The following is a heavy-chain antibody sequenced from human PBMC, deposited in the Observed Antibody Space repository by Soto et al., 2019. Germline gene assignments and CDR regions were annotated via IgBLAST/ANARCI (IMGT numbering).Heavy chain of an antibody. Sequence: PGGSLRLSCVASGFTFDAYAMHWVRQAPGKGLEWVSGISWNSGSRGYADSVKGRFTISRDNAKNSLYLQMNSLRAEDTALYYCAKGLVLFSVVPAATDYFDYWGQGTLVTVSS. CDR3: AKGLVLFSVVPAATDYFDY. CDR1: GFTFDAYA. J-gene: IGHJ4*02. V-gene: IGHV3-9*01. CDR2: ISWNSGSR. D-gene: IGHD2-2*01.